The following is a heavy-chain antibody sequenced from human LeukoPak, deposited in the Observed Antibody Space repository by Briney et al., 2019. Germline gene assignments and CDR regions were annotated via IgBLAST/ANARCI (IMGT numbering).Heavy chain of an antibody. J-gene: IGHJ4*02. CDR2: TKQEGCLK. D-gene: IGHD3-10*01. Sequence: PGGSLRLSCAASGFTFSNYWMTWVRQAPGKGLEFVASTKQEGCLKHYADSVKSRFTISRDNAKNSVYLQINSLRAEDTSVYCCAVLYSDYWGQGTLVTVSS. V-gene: IGHV3-7*01. CDR1: GFTFSNYW. CDR3: AVLYSDY.